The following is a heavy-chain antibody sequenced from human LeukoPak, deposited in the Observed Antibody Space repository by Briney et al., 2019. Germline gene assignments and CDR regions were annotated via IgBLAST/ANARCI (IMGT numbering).Heavy chain of an antibody. V-gene: IGHV4-4*07. CDR2: IYSSGST. J-gene: IGHJ3*02. CDR1: GGSISGYY. CDR3: ARQDILTGFDAFDI. D-gene: IGHD3-9*01. Sequence: SETLSLTCTVSGGSISGYYWSWIRQPAGKGLEWIGRIYSSGSTYYNPSLMSRVAMSVDTSKNQFSVRLSSVTAADTAVYYCARQDILTGFDAFDIWGPGTVVTVSS.